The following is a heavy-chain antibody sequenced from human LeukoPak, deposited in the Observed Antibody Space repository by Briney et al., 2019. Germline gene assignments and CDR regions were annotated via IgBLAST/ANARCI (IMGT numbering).Heavy chain of an antibody. CDR1: GDSIGSHY. Sequence: SETLSLTCTVFGDSIGSHYWSWIRQPPGKGLEWIGYIFYVGSTNYNPSLKSRVTISVDTSKNKFSLKLNSVTAADTAVYYCARDYYDSRGEAFDIWGQGTMVTVSS. J-gene: IGHJ3*02. D-gene: IGHD3-22*01. V-gene: IGHV4-59*11. CDR2: IFYVGST. CDR3: ARDYYDSRGEAFDI.